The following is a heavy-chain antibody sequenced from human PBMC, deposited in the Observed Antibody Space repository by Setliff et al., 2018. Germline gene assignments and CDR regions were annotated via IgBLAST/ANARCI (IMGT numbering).Heavy chain of an antibody. Sequence: PSETLSLTCTVSGDSISSRRNYWGWFRQPAGKELEWIGQIYTSWSTNYNPSLKSRVTISLDTSKNQFSLSLTSVTAADTAVYYCARIPYSYYMDVWGKGTTVTVSS. D-gene: IGHD2-2*02. V-gene: IGHV4-61*09. CDR1: GDSISSRRNY. CDR2: IYTSWST. CDR3: ARIPYSYYMDV. J-gene: IGHJ6*03.